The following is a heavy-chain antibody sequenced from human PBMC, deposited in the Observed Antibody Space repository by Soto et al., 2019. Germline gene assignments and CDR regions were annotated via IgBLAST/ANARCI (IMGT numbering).Heavy chain of an antibody. CDR3: AHVLVVVANFGVDV. V-gene: IGHV2-5*02. D-gene: IGHD2-15*01. CDR1: GFSLSTSGVG. J-gene: IGHJ6*02. Sequence: QITLKESGPTLVKPTQTLTLTCTFSGFSLSTSGVGVGWIRQPPGKALEWLALIYWDDDKRYSPSLTSRLTITHYTSKNQVVLTTPNMAPVDTATYYCAHVLVVVANFGVDVWGQGTTVTVSS. CDR2: IYWDDDK.